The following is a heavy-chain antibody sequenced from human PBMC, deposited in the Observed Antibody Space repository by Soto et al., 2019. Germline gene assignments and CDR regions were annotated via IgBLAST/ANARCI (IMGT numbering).Heavy chain of an antibody. D-gene: IGHD2-15*01. Sequence: QVQLVESGGGVVQPGRSLRLSCAASGFTFSSYGMHWVRQAPGKGLEWVALILYDGKKNYYADSVKGRFTISRDNSKNTLYLQMNSLRAEDTAVYCCAKDEVLVEVVARDYYGMDVWGQGTTVTVSS. J-gene: IGHJ6*02. CDR2: ILYDGKKN. CDR1: GFTFSSYG. CDR3: AKDEVLVEVVARDYYGMDV. V-gene: IGHV3-30*18.